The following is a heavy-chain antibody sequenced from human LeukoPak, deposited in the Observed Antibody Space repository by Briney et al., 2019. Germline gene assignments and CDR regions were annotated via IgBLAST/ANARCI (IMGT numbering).Heavy chain of an antibody. J-gene: IGHJ6*03. Sequence: GRSLRLSCAAAGFTFDDYAMHWVRQAPGKVLEWVSTINWNSGRMEYADSVKGRFTISRDNAKNSLYLQMNSLRDEDTALYYCAKDGQRRAVSVVTYMDVWGKGTTVTVSS. D-gene: IGHD6-19*01. CDR1: GFTFDDYA. V-gene: IGHV3-9*01. CDR2: INWNSGRM. CDR3: AKDGQRRAVSVVTYMDV.